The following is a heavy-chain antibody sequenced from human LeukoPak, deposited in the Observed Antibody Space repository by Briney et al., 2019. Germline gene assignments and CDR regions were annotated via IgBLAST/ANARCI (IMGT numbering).Heavy chain of an antibody. V-gene: IGHV4-59*08. CDR2: IYHSGST. D-gene: IGHD4-17*01. Sequence: KPSETLSLTCTVSGGSISSYYWSWIRQPPGKGLEWIGSIYHSGSTYYNPSLKSRVTISVDTSKNQFFLKLSSVTAADTAVYYCARHLTTVTTGFDYWGQGTLVTVSS. CDR3: ARHLTTVTTGFDY. CDR1: GGSISSYY. J-gene: IGHJ4*02.